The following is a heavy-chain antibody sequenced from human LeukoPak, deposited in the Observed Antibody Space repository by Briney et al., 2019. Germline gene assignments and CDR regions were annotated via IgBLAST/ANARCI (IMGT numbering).Heavy chain of an antibody. J-gene: IGHJ5*02. D-gene: IGHD3-22*01. CDR3: ASLYYHDSA. Sequence: GGSLRLSCAASGFTFSTYSMSWVRQAPGKGLEWVSSISSSSSYIYYAYSVKGRFTISRDNAKNSLYLQMNSLRAEDTAVYYCASLYYHDSAWGQGTLVTVSS. V-gene: IGHV3-21*01. CDR2: ISSSSSYI. CDR1: GFTFSTYS.